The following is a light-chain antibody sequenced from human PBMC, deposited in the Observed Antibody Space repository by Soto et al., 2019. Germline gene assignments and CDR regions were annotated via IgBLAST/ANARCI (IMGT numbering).Light chain of an antibody. CDR1: QSISSW. CDR2: TAS. Sequence: DILMTQSPSTLSASVGDRVTITCRASQSISSWLAWYQQKPGKATKLLIYTASSLESGVPSRFSGSGSGTEFTLTISSLQPDDFAIYYCQQYNSYSFTFGPGTKVDIK. J-gene: IGKJ3*01. CDR3: QQYNSYSFT. V-gene: IGKV1-5*03.